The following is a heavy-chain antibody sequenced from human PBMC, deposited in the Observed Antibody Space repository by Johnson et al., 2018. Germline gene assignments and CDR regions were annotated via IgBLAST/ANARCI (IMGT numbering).Heavy chain of an antibody. CDR2: IYYSGST. V-gene: IGHV4-59*01. CDR3: ARGTAVAGHYYGMDV. D-gene: IGHD6-19*01. CDR1: GGSISSYY. Sequence: QVQLQESGPGLVKPSETLSLTCTVSGGSISSYYWSWIRQPPGKGLEWIGYIYYSGSTNYNPSLKSRVTISMDTSKNQFPLKLSSVTAADTAVYYCARGTAVAGHYYGMDVWGQGTTVTVSS. J-gene: IGHJ6*02.